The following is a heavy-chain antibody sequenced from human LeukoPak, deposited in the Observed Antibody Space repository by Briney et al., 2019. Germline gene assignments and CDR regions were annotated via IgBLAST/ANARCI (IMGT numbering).Heavy chain of an antibody. D-gene: IGHD1-26*01. V-gene: IGHV3-53*01. CDR2: IYSAGST. CDR3: ARVWELSFDY. Sequence: PGGSLRLSCAASGFTVTTDHMSWVRQAAGEGLECVSVIYSAGSTSHADSVKGRFTISRDNSKNTVHPQMNSLRAEDTAVYYCARVWELSFDYWGQGTLVTVSS. CDR1: GFTVTTDH. J-gene: IGHJ4*02.